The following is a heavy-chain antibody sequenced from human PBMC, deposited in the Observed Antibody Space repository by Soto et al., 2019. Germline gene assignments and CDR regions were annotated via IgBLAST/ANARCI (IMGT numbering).Heavy chain of an antibody. CDR1: GGTFSSYA. J-gene: IGHJ6*02. CDR3: ARDLRLDGGRGYYYPYYYYYGMDV. V-gene: IGHV1-69*13. D-gene: IGHD3-22*01. Sequence: SVKVSCKASGGTFSSYAISWVRQAPGQGLEWMGGIIPIFGTANYAQKFQGRVTITADESTSTAYMELSSLRSEDTAVYYCARDLRLDGGRGYYYPYYYYYGMDVWGQGTTVTVSS. CDR2: IIPIFGTA.